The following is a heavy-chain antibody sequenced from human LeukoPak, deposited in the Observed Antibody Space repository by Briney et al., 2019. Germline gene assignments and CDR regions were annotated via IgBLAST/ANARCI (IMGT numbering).Heavy chain of an antibody. CDR2: IYYSGST. Sequence: SETLSLTCSVSGGSVSSSSYYWGCTRQPPGKGLEWIGSIYYSGSTYYNPSLKSRVTISVDTSKNQFSLKLSSVTAADTAVYYCARVAVGGTHALDIWGQGTMVTVSS. CDR3: ARVAVGGTHALDI. J-gene: IGHJ3*02. CDR1: GGSVSSSSYY. D-gene: IGHD1-26*01. V-gene: IGHV4-39*01.